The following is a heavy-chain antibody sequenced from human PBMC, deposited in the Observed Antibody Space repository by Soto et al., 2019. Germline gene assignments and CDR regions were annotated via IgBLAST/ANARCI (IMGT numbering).Heavy chain of an antibody. V-gene: IGHV3-23*01. Sequence: GGSLRLSCAPSRFTFSSFSMSWVRQAPGKGLEWVSAISGSGGSTDDAGFVKGRFTISRDNSKNTLYLQMNSLRAENTAVYYCAKSLRTVASFDSWGQGTPVTVS. CDR1: RFTFSSFS. J-gene: IGHJ4*02. CDR2: ISGSGGST. D-gene: IGHD6-19*01. CDR3: AKSLRTVASFDS.